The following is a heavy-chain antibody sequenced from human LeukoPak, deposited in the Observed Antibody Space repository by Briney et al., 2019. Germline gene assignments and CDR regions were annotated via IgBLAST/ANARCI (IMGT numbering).Heavy chain of an antibody. D-gene: IGHD6-19*01. CDR2: IDPSDSYT. CDR1: GYSFTSYW. CDR3: ARRSPLSSGPSDYGMDV. Sequence: GESLKISCKGSGYSFTSYWISWVRQMPGKGLEWMGRIDPSDSYTNYSSSFQGHVTISADKSISTAYLQWSSLKASDTAMYYCARRSPLSSGPSDYGMDVWGQGTTVTVSS. V-gene: IGHV5-10-1*01. J-gene: IGHJ6*02.